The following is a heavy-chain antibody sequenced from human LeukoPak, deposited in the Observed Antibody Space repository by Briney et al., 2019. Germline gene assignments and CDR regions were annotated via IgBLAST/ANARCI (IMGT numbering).Heavy chain of an antibody. V-gene: IGHV1-18*01. Sequence: GASVKVSCKASGYTFTSYGISWVQQAPGQGLEWMGWISAYNGNTNYAQKLQGRVTMTTDTSTSTAYMELRSLRSDDTAVYYCARVDSDIAAAGTGPYNWFDPWGQGTLVTVSS. CDR2: ISAYNGNT. CDR1: GYTFTSYG. CDR3: ARVDSDIAAAGTGPYNWFDP. D-gene: IGHD6-13*01. J-gene: IGHJ5*02.